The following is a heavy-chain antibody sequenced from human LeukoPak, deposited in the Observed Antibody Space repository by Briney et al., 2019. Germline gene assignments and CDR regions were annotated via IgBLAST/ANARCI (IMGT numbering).Heavy chain of an antibody. J-gene: IGHJ6*03. Sequence: PSQTLSLTCTVSGGSISSGSYYWSWIRQPAGKGREWIGRIYTSGSTNYNPSLKSRVTISVDTSKNQFSLKLSSVTAADTAVYYCARDGSAMVRGYYYYYMDVWGKGTTVTVSS. CDR2: IYTSGST. CDR1: GGSISSGSYY. CDR3: ARDGSAMVRGYYYYYMDV. V-gene: IGHV4-61*02. D-gene: IGHD3-10*01.